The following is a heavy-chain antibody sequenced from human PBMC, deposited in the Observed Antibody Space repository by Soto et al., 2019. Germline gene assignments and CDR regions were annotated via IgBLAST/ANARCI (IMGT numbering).Heavy chain of an antibody. D-gene: IGHD3-9*01. V-gene: IGHV3-7*04. CDR3: VRAISGSFAL. Sequence: EVQLVESGGGLVHSGGSLRLSCEASGFSFITYWMKWVRQAPGKGLEWLASIKEDGSEKQYVDSVKGRFTISRGNAKNSLYLQMNSLSEEDTAVYYCVRAISGSFALWGQGTLVIVSS. CDR1: GFSFITYW. CDR2: IKEDGSEK. J-gene: IGHJ4*02.